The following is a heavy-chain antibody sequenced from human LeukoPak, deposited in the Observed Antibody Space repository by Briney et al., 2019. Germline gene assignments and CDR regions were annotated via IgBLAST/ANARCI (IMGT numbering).Heavy chain of an antibody. CDR3: ARAYSSSSRYYYYYMDV. V-gene: IGHV3-7*01. CDR1: GFTFSNAW. CDR2: IKQDGSEK. D-gene: IGHD6-6*01. J-gene: IGHJ6*03. Sequence: GGSLRLSCAASGFTFSNAWMSWVRQAPGKGLEWVANIKQDGSEKYYVDSVKGRFTISRDNAKNSLYLQMNSLRAEDTAVYYCARAYSSSSRYYYYYMDVWGKGTTVTVSS.